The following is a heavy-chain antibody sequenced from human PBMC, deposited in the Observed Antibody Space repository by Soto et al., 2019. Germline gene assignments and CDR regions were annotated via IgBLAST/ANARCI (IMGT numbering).Heavy chain of an antibody. Sequence: VASVKVSCKASGGTFSSYTISWVRQAPGQGLEWMGRIIPIPGIANYAQKFQGRVTITADKSTSTAYMELSSLRSEDTAVYYCARGNLWSGYPYYFDYWGHGTLVTVSS. CDR1: GGTFSSYT. CDR2: IIPIPGIA. CDR3: ARGNLWSGYPYYFDY. V-gene: IGHV1-69*02. D-gene: IGHD3-3*01. J-gene: IGHJ4*01.